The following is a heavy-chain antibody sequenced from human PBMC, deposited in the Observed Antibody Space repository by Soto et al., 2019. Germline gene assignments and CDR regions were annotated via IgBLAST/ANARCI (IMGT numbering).Heavy chain of an antibody. D-gene: IGHD1-26*01. Sequence: VQLKQSGPRLARPSGTLSLTCVVSGDSISSTHWWTWVRQTPGKGLEWIGEVYHTGTTKYNPSLKNRVTISVDKSNNQFSLNMKSVTAADTAVYYCATLPPRIIVSILPFPSWGQATLVTVSS. CDR1: GDSISSTHW. J-gene: IGHJ4*02. V-gene: IGHV4-4*02. CDR2: VYHTGTT. CDR3: ATLPPRIIVSILPFPS.